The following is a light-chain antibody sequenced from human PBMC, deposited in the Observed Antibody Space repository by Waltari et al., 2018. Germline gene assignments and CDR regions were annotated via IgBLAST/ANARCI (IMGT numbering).Light chain of an antibody. Sequence: DIQMTQSPSSLSASVGDRVTITCRASQSISSYLNWYQQKPGKGPKHLIYAASSLQSGVPARFSGSGSGTDFTLTISSLQHEDFETYYCRQSYSTLGTFGQGTKVESK. CDR2: AAS. V-gene: IGKV1-39*01. CDR1: QSISSY. CDR3: RQSYSTLGT. J-gene: IGKJ1*01.